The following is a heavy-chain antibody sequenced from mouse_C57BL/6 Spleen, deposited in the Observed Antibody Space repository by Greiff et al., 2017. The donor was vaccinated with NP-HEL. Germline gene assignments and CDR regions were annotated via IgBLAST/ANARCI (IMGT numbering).Heavy chain of an antibody. CDR3: ARDQLLYFDV. V-gene: IGHV5-4*01. J-gene: IGHJ1*03. Sequence: DVMLVESGGGLVKPGGSLKLSCAASGFTFSSYAMSWVRQTPEKRLEWVATISDGGSYTYYPDNVKGRFTISRDNAKNNLYLQMSHLKSEDTAMYYCARDQLLYFDVWGTGTTVTVSS. CDR1: GFTFSSYA. D-gene: IGHD2-1*01. CDR2: ISDGGSYT.